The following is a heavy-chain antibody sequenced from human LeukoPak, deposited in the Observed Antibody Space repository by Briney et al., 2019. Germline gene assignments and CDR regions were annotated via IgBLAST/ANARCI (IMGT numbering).Heavy chain of an antibody. CDR3: ARASDGLYYYYYGMDV. D-gene: IGHD2-2*01. J-gene: IGHJ6*02. Sequence: LSLTCTVSGGSISSGGYYWNWIRQHPGKGLEWIGYIYYSGSTYYNPSLKSRVTISVDTSNNLFSLKLSSVTAADTAVYYCARASDGLYYYYYGMDVWGQGTTVTVSS. CDR2: IYYSGST. V-gene: IGHV4-31*03. CDR1: GGSISSGGYY.